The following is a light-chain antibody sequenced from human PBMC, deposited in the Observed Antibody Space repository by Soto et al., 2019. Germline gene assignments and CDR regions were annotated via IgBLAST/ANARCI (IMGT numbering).Light chain of an antibody. J-gene: IGLJ3*02. Sequence: NFMLTQPHSVSESPGRTVTISCTGSSGSIASNYVQWYQQRPGSAPTIVIFEDNQRPSGVPDRFSGSIDTSSNSASLTSSGVKAEDEADYYCQSYDSDSQGVFGGGTKVTVL. V-gene: IGLV6-57*02. CDR3: QSYDSDSQGV. CDR2: EDN. CDR1: SGSIASNY.